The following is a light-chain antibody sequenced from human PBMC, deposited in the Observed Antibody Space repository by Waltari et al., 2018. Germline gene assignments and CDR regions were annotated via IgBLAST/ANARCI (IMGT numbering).Light chain of an antibody. V-gene: IGLV3-1*01. CDR1: KLGDKY. CDR2: QDS. CDR3: QAWDSSAVV. J-gene: IGLJ2*01. Sequence: SYELTQPPSVSVSPGQTASITCSGDKLGDKYACWYQQKPGPSPVLVIYQDSKRPSGIPELFSGSNSGNTATLTISGTQAMDEADYYCQAWDSSAVVFGGGTKLTVL.